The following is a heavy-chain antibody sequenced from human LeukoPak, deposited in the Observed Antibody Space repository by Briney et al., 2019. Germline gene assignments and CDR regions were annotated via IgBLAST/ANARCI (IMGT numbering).Heavy chain of an antibody. CDR1: GYTFTGYY. V-gene: IGHV1-2*06. J-gene: IGHJ4*02. CDR2: INPNSGGT. Sequence: ASVKVSCKASGYTFTGYYIHWVRQAPGQGLEWMGRINPNSGGTNYAQKFQGRVTMTRDTFISTAYMELSRLRSDDTAVYYCARDPGATTNSFDYWGQGTLVTVSS. CDR3: ARDPGATTNSFDY. D-gene: IGHD1-1*01.